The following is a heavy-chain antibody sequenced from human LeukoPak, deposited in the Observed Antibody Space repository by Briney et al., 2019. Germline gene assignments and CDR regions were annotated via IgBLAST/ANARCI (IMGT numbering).Heavy chain of an antibody. J-gene: IGHJ4*02. D-gene: IGHD6-13*01. CDR2: IYPGDSDT. V-gene: IGHV5-51*01. CDR3: ARRKAVAVVTNFDY. Sequence: GESLKTSCKGSGDSFTSYWIAWVRQMPGKGLEWMGIIYPGDSDTRYSPSFEGHGTISADKSISTAYLQWSSLKASDTAMYYCARRKAVAVVTNFDYWGQGTLVTVS. CDR1: GDSFTSYW.